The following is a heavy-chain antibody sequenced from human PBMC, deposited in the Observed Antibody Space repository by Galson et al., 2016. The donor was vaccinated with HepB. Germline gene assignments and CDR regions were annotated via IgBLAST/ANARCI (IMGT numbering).Heavy chain of an antibody. CDR3: ARGVYGDHGWFDY. D-gene: IGHD4-17*01. CDR2: IYSGGTT. CDR1: GFTVSSSY. Sequence: SLRLSCAASGFTVSSSYMTWVRQAPGKGLEYVSVIYSGGTTYYADSVKGRFTISRDNSKNTLFLQMNTLRAEDTAVYYCARGVYGDHGWFDYWGQGTLVTVSS. J-gene: IGHJ4*02. V-gene: IGHV3-66*02.